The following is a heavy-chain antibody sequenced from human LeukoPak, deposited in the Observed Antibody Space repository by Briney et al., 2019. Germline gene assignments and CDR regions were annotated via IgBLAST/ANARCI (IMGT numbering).Heavy chain of an antibody. CDR1: GITFNNHS. V-gene: IGHV3-30-3*01. CDR3: ARDHPSAGNWFDP. J-gene: IGHJ5*02. CDR2: ISYDGSNK. D-gene: IGHD6-19*01. Sequence: GFLRPSFAASGITFNNHSKHLVRQAPSKGPELVAVISYDGSNKYYADSVKGRFTISRDNSKNTLYLQMNSLRAEDTAVYYCARDHPSAGNWFDPWGQGTLVTVSS.